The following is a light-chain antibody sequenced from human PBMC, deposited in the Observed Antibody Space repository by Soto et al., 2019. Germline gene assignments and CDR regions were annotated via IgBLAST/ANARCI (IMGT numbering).Light chain of an antibody. V-gene: IGKV3-15*01. CDR1: QSVSSN. Sequence: EIVMTQSPATLSVSPGERASLSCRASQSVSSNLAWFQKKPGQAPRLLIYGASTRATGIPARFSGIGSGTAVTLTISSLQSEDFAVYYCQQYNNWPPYTFGQGTKLEIK. CDR3: QQYNNWPPYT. J-gene: IGKJ2*01. CDR2: GAS.